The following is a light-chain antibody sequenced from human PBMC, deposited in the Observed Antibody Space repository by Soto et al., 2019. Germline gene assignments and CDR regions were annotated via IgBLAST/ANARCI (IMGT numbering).Light chain of an antibody. CDR2: LND. CDR3: AAWDDSLNAL. V-gene: IGLV1-44*01. CDR1: FSNIGDNA. J-gene: IGLJ1*01. Sequence: QSVLTQPPSLSGTPGQRVNISCSGSFSNIGDNAVNWYQQLPGAAPKLLIYLNDQRPSGVPDRFSGSKSGTSAFLAISGLQSEDEADYYCAAWDDSLNALFGTGTKLTVL.